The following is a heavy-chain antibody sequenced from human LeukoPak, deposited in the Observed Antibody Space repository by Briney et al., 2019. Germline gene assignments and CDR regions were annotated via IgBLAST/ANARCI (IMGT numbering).Heavy chain of an antibody. J-gene: IGHJ4*02. CDR1: GFTVSSNY. Sequence: GGSLRLSCAASGFTVSSNYMSWVRQAPGKGLEWVSVIYSGGGTCYADSVKGRFTISRDNSKNTLYLQMNNLRAEDTAVYYCARSKLRLGELSHFDYWGQGTLVTVSS. CDR3: ARSKLRLGELSHFDY. D-gene: IGHD3-16*02. V-gene: IGHV3-66*01. CDR2: IYSGGGT.